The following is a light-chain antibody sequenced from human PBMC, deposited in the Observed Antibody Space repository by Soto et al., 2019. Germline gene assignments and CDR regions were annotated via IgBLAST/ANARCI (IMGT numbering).Light chain of an antibody. CDR1: QGISSY. V-gene: IGKV1-9*01. CDR3: QQSNDYPRT. CDR2: SAS. J-gene: IGKJ2*01. Sequence: DIQITQSPSFLSASVGDRVTITCRASQGISSYLAWYQQKPGKAPKLLISSASTLQSGVPSRFSGSGSGTEFTLTISSLQTEDFATYYCQQSNDYPRTFGQGTKVDI.